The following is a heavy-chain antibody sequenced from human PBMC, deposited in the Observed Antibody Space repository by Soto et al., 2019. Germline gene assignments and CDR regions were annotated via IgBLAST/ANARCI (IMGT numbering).Heavy chain of an antibody. CDR2: IIPIFGTA. D-gene: IGHD4-17*01. CDR1: GATFSSYA. J-gene: IGHJ6*02. Sequence: SVKVSCKASGATFSSYAISWARQAPGQGLEWMGGIIPIFGTANYAQKFQGRVTITADESTSTAYMELSSLRSEDTAVYYCASGGPFDYGDYERSNDRDYYYYGMDVRGQGTTVTVSS. CDR3: ASGGPFDYGDYERSNDRDYYYYGMDV. V-gene: IGHV1-69*13.